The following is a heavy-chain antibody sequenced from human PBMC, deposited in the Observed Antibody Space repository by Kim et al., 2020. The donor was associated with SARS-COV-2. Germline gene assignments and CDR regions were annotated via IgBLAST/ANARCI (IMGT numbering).Heavy chain of an antibody. CDR3: ARGGGPESTIYYFYPLDV. J-gene: IGHJ6*02. Sequence: ASVKVSCTASGYVFTSYAIHWLRQAPGQSLEWMGWINAGSGDTKYSQKFQDRVTLTRDPSAKTAYMEMSSLRVGDSAVYFCARGGGPESTIYYFYPLDVWGQWTTVTVSS. D-gene: IGHD2-2*01. CDR2: INAGSGDT. CDR1: GYVFTSYA. V-gene: IGHV1-3*01.